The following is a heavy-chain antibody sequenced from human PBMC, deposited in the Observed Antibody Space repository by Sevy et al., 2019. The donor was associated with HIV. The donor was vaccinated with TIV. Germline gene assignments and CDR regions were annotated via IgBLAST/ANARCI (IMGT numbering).Heavy chain of an antibody. Sequence: SETLSLTCTVSGGSISSSSYFWGWIRQPPGKGLEWIGTIYYSGSTYYNPSLKSRVTISVDTSKNLFSLKVSSVTAADTAVYYCARERGYSSSPFDYWGQGTLVTVSS. J-gene: IGHJ4*02. CDR2: IYYSGST. V-gene: IGHV4-39*02. CDR1: GGSISSSSYF. D-gene: IGHD6-6*01. CDR3: ARERGYSSSPFDY.